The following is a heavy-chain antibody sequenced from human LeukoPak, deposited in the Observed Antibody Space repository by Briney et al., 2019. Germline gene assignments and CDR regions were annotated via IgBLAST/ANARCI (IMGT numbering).Heavy chain of an antibody. CDR3: ASGVAVAGDFDY. Sequence: SETLSLTCTVSGGSNSSYYWSWIRQPPGKGLEWIGYIYYSGSTNYNPSLKSRVTISVDTPKNQFSLKLSSVTAADTAVYYCASGVAVAGDFDYWGQGTLVTVSS. CDR1: GGSNSSYY. V-gene: IGHV4-59*01. D-gene: IGHD6-19*01. CDR2: IYYSGST. J-gene: IGHJ4*02.